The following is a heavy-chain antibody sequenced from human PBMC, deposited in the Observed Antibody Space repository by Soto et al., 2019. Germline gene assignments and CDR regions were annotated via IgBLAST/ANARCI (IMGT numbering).Heavy chain of an antibody. V-gene: IGHV3-30*18. Sequence: QVQLVESGGGVVQPGRSLRLSCAASGFTFSSYGMHWVRQAQGKGLEWVAVISYDGSNKYYADSVKGRFTISRDNSKNTLYLQMNSLRAEDTAVYYCAKLGFDYWGQGTLVTVSS. D-gene: IGHD1-26*01. CDR2: ISYDGSNK. CDR1: GFTFSSYG. J-gene: IGHJ4*02. CDR3: AKLGFDY.